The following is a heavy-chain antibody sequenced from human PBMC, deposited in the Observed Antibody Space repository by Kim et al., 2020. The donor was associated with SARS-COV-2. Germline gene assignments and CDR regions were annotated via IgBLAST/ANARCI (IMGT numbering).Heavy chain of an antibody. Sequence: ASVKVSCKASGYTFTSYDINWVRQATGQGLEWMGWMNPNSGNTGYAQKFQGRVTMTRNTSISTAYMELSSLRSEDTAVYYCARGRSFWSGYYKDYWGQGTLVTVSS. J-gene: IGHJ4*02. D-gene: IGHD3-3*01. CDR1: GYTFTSYD. V-gene: IGHV1-8*01. CDR3: ARGRSFWSGYYKDY. CDR2: MNPNSGNT.